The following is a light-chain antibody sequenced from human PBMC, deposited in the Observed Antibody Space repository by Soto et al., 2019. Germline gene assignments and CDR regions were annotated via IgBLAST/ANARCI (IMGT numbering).Light chain of an antibody. CDR3: QQYNSYSGT. V-gene: IGKV1-5*03. CDR1: QSISSW. Sequence: DIQMTQSPSILSSSVGDRVTITCRASQSISSWLAWYQQKPGKAPKLLIYKASSLESGVPSRFRGSGSGTDFTLTISSLQPDDFATYYCQQYNSYSGTFGQGTKVDIK. CDR2: KAS. J-gene: IGKJ1*01.